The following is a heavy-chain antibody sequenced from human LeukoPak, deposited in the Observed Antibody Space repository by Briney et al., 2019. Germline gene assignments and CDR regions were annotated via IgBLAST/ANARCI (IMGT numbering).Heavy chain of an antibody. Sequence: GASVKVSCKASGYTFTSYYMRWVRQAPGQGLEWMGIINPSGGSTSYAQKFQGRVTMTRDTSTSTVYMELSSLRSEDTAVYYCARVDGSPGVIDYWGQGTLVTVSS. D-gene: IGHD5-24*01. J-gene: IGHJ4*02. CDR2: INPSGGST. V-gene: IGHV1-46*01. CDR1: GYTFTSYY. CDR3: ARVDGSPGVIDY.